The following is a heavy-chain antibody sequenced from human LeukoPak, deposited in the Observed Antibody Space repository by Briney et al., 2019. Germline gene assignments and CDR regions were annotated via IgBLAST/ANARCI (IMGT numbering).Heavy chain of an antibody. CDR3: ARQISGNKDY. Sequence: SETLSLTCTVSGVSTSGFYWLWIRQSPGRGLEWIGSIFYRGSVSYGGTTFYNPSLQSRVTISVDTSKNAFSLRLTSVTAADTAVYYCARQISGNKDYWGQGTLVTVSS. CDR2: IFYRGSVSYGGTT. J-gene: IGHJ4*02. V-gene: IGHV4-39*01. D-gene: IGHD1/OR15-1a*01. CDR1: GVSTSGFY.